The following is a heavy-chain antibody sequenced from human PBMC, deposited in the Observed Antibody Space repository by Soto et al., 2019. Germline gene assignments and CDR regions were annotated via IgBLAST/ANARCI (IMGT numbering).Heavy chain of an antibody. D-gene: IGHD6-25*01. V-gene: IGHV4-59*01. CDR3: ARGGVSPYHNLEFDF. Sequence: QVQLQESGPGLVKPSETLSLTCTVSGASITQYYWNWIRQSPGKGLEWIVSVSSTGSTVFNPSLTSRVTVSLDTSKNQFSLTLNSVTAADTAVYYCARGGVSPYHNLEFDFWGQGTLVTVSS. CDR1: GASITQYY. CDR2: VSSTGST. J-gene: IGHJ4*02.